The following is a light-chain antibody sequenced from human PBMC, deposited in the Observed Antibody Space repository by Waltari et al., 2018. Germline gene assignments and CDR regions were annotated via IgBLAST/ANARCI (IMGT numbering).Light chain of an antibody. J-gene: IGKJ2*01. CDR1: RSVFDTFLNKHR. CDR2: WAS. Sequence: TVVTQSPDSLALSLGERATITCRSSRSVFDTFLNKHRLAWDQQKPGQAPKMLFYWASTREIGVPDRFSASGSGTEFTLTISSLQAEDVAVYYCQQYYSFPDTFGQGTKLEIK. CDR3: QQYYSFPDT. V-gene: IGKV4-1*01.